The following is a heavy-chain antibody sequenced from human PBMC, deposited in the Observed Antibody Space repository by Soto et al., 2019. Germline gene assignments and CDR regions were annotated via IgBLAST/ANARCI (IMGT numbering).Heavy chain of an antibody. CDR1: GGTFSSYA. D-gene: IGHD4-17*01. V-gene: IGHV1-69*01. CDR2: IIPIFGTA. J-gene: IGHJ1*01. CDR3: ARAYFDDGDVAEYFQH. Sequence: QVQLVQSGAEVKKPGSSVKVSCKASGGTFSSYAISWVRQAPGQGLEWMGGIIPIFGTANYAQKFQGRVTITADESTRTADMELSSLRSEDTAVDYCARAYFDDGDVAEYFQHWGQGTLVTVSS.